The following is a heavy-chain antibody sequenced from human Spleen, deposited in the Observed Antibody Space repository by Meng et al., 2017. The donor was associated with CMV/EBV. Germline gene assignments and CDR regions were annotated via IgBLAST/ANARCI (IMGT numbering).Heavy chain of an antibody. V-gene: IGHV3-49*04. CDR2: IRTIPYGGTT. CDR3: TKFPAAGPFDF. Sequence: GESLKISCAASGFTFSSYAMHWVRQAPGKGLERVGFIRTIPYGGTTEYAASVKGRFTISRDDSKSIAYLEMNSLTTEDTALYYCTKFPAAGPFDFWGQGALVTVSS. D-gene: IGHD6-25*01. CDR1: GFTFSSYA. J-gene: IGHJ4*02.